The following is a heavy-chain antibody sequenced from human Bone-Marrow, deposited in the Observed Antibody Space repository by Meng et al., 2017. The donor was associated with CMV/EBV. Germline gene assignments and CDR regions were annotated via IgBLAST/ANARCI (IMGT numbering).Heavy chain of an antibody. Sequence: LSLSCAASGFPFSSYSMIWVRQAPGKGLEWVSSICSSSSYISYAGSVKGRFTIARDNAKNSLYLQMNSLRAEDTAVYYCARGQWFDPWGQGTLVTVSS. V-gene: IGHV3-21*01. CDR1: GFPFSSYS. CDR3: ARGQWFDP. J-gene: IGHJ5*02. CDR2: ICSSSSYI.